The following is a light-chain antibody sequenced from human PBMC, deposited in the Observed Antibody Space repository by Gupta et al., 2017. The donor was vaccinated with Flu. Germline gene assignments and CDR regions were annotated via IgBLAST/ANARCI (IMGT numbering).Light chain of an antibody. J-gene: IGKJ2*01. V-gene: IGKV3-15*01. Sequence: ERATLSGRASQNIGDKLVWYQHRPGQAPRLLITGASTRATGIPARFSGRGFGTDFTLTISSLQSEDSAVYYCQQYHYWPPYTFGQGTTLDIK. CDR1: QNIGDK. CDR3: QQYHYWPPYT. CDR2: GAS.